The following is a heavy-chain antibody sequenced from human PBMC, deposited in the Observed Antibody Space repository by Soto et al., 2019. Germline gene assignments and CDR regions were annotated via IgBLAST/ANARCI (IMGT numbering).Heavy chain of an antibody. CDR3: ARGAGSNYFYYYGIDV. CDR1: GDSVSSNSAT. D-gene: IGHD6-19*01. CDR2: IYYRSKWSN. J-gene: IGHJ6*02. Sequence: SQTLSLTCAISGDSVSSNSATWNWIRQSPSRGLEWLGRIYYRSKWSNDYAVSVQSRITINPDTSKNQFSLQLKSVTPEDTALYFCARGAGSNYFYYYGIDVWGQGTTVTVSS. V-gene: IGHV6-1*01.